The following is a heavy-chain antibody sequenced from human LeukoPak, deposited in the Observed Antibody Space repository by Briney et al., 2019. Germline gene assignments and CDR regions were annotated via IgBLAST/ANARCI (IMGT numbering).Heavy chain of an antibody. J-gene: IGHJ4*02. D-gene: IGHD6-13*01. CDR3: ASRTIAAAGHIDY. CDR1: GGSISSYY. CDR2: IYTSGST. Sequence: SETLSLTCTVSGGSISSYYWGWIRQPAGKGLEWIGRIYTSGSTNYNPSLKSRVTMSVDTSKNQFSLKLSSVTAADTAVYYCASRTIAAAGHIDYWGQGTLVTVSS. V-gene: IGHV4-4*07.